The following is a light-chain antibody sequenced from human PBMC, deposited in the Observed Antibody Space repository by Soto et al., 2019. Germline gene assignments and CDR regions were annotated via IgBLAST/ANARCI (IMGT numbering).Light chain of an antibody. CDR1: QSISTY. V-gene: IGKV1-39*01. CDR3: QQSYSIPIT. CDR2: AAS. J-gene: IGKJ5*01. Sequence: DIQMTQSPSSLFASVGDGVTITRRASQSISTYLYWYQQKPGKAPKLLIYAASSLQSGVPSRFSGSGSGTDFTLTISSLQPEDFATYHCQQSYSIPITFGQGTRLEIK.